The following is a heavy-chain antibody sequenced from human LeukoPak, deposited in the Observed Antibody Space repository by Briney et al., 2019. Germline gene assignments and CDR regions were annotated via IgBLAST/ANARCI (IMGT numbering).Heavy chain of an antibody. CDR3: ASSFYASGSYYEDY. V-gene: IGHV3-7*01. CDR2: IKQDGSEK. J-gene: IGHJ4*02. CDR1: GFTFSSYW. D-gene: IGHD3-10*01. Sequence: QPWGSLRLSCAASGFTFSSYWMSWVRQAPGKRLEWVANIKQDGSEKYYVDSVKGRFTISRDNAKNSLYLQMNSLRAEDTAVYYCASSFYASGSYYEDYWGQGTLVTVSS.